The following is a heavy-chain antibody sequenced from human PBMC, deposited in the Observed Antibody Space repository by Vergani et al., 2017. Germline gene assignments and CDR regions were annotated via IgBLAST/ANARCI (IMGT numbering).Heavy chain of an antibody. Sequence: QVQLQQWGAGLLKPSETLSLTCAVYGGSFSGYYWSWIRQPPGKGLEWIGEINHSGSTNYNPSLKSRVTISVDTSKNQFSLKLSSMTAADTAVYYCASHSGYADAFDIWGQGTMVTVSS. CDR3: ASHSGYADAFDI. J-gene: IGHJ3*02. CDR2: INHSGST. CDR1: GGSFSGYY. D-gene: IGHD5-12*01. V-gene: IGHV4-34*01.